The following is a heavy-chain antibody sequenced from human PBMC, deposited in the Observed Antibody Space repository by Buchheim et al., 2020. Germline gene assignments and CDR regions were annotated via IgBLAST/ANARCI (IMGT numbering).Heavy chain of an antibody. D-gene: IGHD2-2*01. V-gene: IGHV4-31*03. CDR3: ARGSVVVPAATVNWFDP. CDR1: GGSISSGGYY. Sequence: QVQLQESGPGLVKPSQTLSLTCTVSGGSISSGGYYWSWIRQHPGQGLEWIGYIYYSGSTYYNPSLKSRVTISVDTSKNQFSLKLSSVTAADTAVYYCARGSVVVPAATVNWFDPWGQGTL. CDR2: IYYSGST. J-gene: IGHJ5*02.